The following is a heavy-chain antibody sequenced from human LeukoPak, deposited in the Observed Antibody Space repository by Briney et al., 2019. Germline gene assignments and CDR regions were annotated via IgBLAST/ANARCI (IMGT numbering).Heavy chain of an antibody. Sequence: GGSLRLSCAASGFTFSSYAMSWVRQAPGKGLEWVSAISGSGGSTYYADSVKGRFTISRDNSKNTLYLQMNSLRAEDTAVYYCAKDPGYSGYHWWVQNNIDYWGQGTLVTVSS. CDR2: ISGSGGST. D-gene: IGHD5-12*01. CDR1: GFTFSSYA. V-gene: IGHV3-23*01. J-gene: IGHJ4*02. CDR3: AKDPGYSGYHWWVQNNIDY.